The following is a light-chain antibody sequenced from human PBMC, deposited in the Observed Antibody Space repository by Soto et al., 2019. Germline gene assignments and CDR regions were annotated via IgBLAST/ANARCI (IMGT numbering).Light chain of an antibody. Sequence: QAVVTQPPSASGSPGQSVTISCTGTSSDVGGYNHVSWYQQHPGKAPKVVIYEVTKRPSGVPDRFSGSKSGNTASLTVSGLQAADEADYYCSSYATGDNYVFGTGTKLTVL. CDR3: SSYATGDNYV. CDR1: SSDVGGYNH. J-gene: IGLJ1*01. V-gene: IGLV2-8*01. CDR2: EVT.